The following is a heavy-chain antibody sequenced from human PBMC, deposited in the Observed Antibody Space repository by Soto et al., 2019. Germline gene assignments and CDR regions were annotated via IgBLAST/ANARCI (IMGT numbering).Heavy chain of an antibody. CDR3: AKEPHYGGSLFR. V-gene: IGHV3-23*01. Sequence: GGSLRLSCAASGFTFSDYYMSWIRQAPGKGLEWVSAISGSGGSTYYADSVKGRFTISRDNSKNTLYLQMNSLRAEDTAVYYCAKEPHYGGSLFRWGQGTLVTVSS. CDR1: GFTFSDYY. CDR2: ISGSGGST. J-gene: IGHJ4*02. D-gene: IGHD4-17*01.